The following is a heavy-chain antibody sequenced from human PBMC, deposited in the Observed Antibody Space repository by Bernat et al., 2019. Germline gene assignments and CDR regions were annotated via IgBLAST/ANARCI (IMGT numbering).Heavy chain of an antibody. CDR2: INAGNGNT. CDR1: GYTFTSYA. Sequence: QVQLVQSGAEVKKPGASVKVSCKASGYTFTSYAMHWVRQAPGQRLEWMGWINAGNGNTKYSQKFQGRVTITRDTSASTAYMELSSLRSEDTAVYYCATSGAGIAAAATLHFDYWGQGTLVTVSS. CDR3: ATSGAGIAAAATLHFDY. D-gene: IGHD6-13*01. V-gene: IGHV1-3*01. J-gene: IGHJ4*02.